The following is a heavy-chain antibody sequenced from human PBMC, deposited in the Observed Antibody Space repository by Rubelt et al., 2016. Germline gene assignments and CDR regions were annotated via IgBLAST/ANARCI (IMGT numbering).Heavy chain of an antibody. CDR3: ARDQYSYGYSHYFDY. V-gene: IGHV3-11*01. CDR2: ISSSGSTI. J-gene: IGHJ4*02. D-gene: IGHD5-18*01. Sequence: MSWVRQVPGKGLEWVSYISSSGSTIYYGDSVKGRFTISRDNAKNSLYLQMNSLRAEDTAVYYCARDQYSYGYSHYFDYWGQGTLVTVSS.